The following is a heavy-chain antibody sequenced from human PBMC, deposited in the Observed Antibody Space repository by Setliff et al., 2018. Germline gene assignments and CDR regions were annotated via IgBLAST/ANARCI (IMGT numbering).Heavy chain of an antibody. CDR2: IYYSGSTS. V-gene: IGHV4-31*03. J-gene: IGHJ4*02. Sequence: SETLSLTCTVSGGSISSGGYYWSWIRQHPGKGLEWIGYIYYSGSTSYYNPSLKIRVTISVDTSKNQFSLKLSSVTAADTAVYYCARGRAGHSGHWGQGTLVTVSS. D-gene: IGHD6-19*01. CDR1: GGSISSGGYY. CDR3: ARGRAGHSGH.